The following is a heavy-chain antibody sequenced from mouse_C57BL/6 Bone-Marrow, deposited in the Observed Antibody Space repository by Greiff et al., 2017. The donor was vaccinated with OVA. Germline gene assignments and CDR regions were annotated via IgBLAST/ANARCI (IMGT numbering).Heavy chain of an antibody. Sequence: VQLQQPGAELVRPGTSVKLSCKASGYTFTSYWMHWVKQRPGQGLEWIGVIDPSDSYTNYNQKFKGKATLTVDTSSSTAYMQLSSLTSEDSAVYYCARARFPWYFDVWGTGTTVTGSS. V-gene: IGHV1-59*01. CDR3: ARARFPWYFDV. CDR2: IDPSDSYT. CDR1: GYTFTSYW. J-gene: IGHJ1*03.